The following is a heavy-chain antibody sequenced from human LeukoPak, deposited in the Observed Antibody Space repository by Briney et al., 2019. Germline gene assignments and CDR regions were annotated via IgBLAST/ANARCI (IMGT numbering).Heavy chain of an antibody. CDR2: ISSSGSTI. Sequence: PGGSLRLSCAASGFTFSDYYMSWIRQAPGKGLEWVSYISSSGSTIYYADSVKGRFTISRDSAKNSLYLQMNSLRAEDTAVYYCARESLGYCSSTSCYGRYYDFWSGYYVFDYWGQGTLVTVSS. CDR3: ARESLGYCSSTSCYGRYYDFWSGYYVFDY. V-gene: IGHV3-11*01. CDR1: GFTFSDYY. D-gene: IGHD3-3*01. J-gene: IGHJ4*02.